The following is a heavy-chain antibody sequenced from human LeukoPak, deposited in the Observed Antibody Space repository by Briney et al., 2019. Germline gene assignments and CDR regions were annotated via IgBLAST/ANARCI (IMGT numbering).Heavy chain of an antibody. CDR2: IYYSGST. D-gene: IGHD2-2*02. CDR1: GGSISSYY. Sequence: SETLSLTCTVSGGSISSYYWSWIRQPPGKGLEWIGYIYYSGSTNYNPSLKSRVTISVDTSKNQFSLKLSSVTAADTAVYYCEKYLRDSGTYYFDNWGQGALVTVSS. V-gene: IGHV4-59*01. CDR3: EKYLRDSGTYYFDN. J-gene: IGHJ4*02.